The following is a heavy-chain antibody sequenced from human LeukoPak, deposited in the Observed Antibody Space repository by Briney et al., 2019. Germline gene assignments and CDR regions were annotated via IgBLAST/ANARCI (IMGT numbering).Heavy chain of an antibody. CDR3: AKRRYDSSGHFDS. D-gene: IGHD3-22*01. J-gene: IGHJ4*02. Sequence: GGSLRLSCAASGFTFSSYWMSWVRQAPGKGLEWVSAISGSGSYTDYADSVKGRFTISKDNSKNTLYMRMSSLRAEDTAVYYCAKRRYDSSGHFDSWGQGTLVTVSS. CDR2: ISGSGSYT. CDR1: GFTFSSYW. V-gene: IGHV3-23*01.